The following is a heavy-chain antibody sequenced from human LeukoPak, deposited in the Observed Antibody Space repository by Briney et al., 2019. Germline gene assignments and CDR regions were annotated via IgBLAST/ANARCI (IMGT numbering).Heavy chain of an antibody. CDR2: IKSKTDGGTT. CDR1: GFTFINAW. Sequence: GSLRLSCVAPGFTFINAWMSWVRPAPGKGLEWVGRIKSKTDGGTTDQAAPVKGRFTISRDDSKNTLYLQMNSLKTENTAVYYCTTIPNRITMVRGIIGPSFDYWGQGTLVTVSS. V-gene: IGHV3-15*01. D-gene: IGHD3-10*01. J-gene: IGHJ4*02. CDR3: TTIPNRITMVRGIIGPSFDY.